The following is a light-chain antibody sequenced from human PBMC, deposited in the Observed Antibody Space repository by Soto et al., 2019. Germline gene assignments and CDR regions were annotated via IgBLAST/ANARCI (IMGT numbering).Light chain of an antibody. V-gene: IGLV2-11*01. CDR3: CSYAGSYSVI. CDR1: TSDVGAYKY. J-gene: IGLJ2*01. CDR2: DVT. Sequence: QSALTQPRSVSGSPGQSVAISCTGTTSDVGAYKYVSWYQQHPGKAPKLMIYDVTQRPSGVPDRFSGSKSGNTASLTISGLQAEDEADYYCCSYAGSYSVIFGGGTKLTVL.